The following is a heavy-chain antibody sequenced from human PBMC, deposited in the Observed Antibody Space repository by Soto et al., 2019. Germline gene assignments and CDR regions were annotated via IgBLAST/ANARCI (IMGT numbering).Heavy chain of an antibody. D-gene: IGHD3-10*01. CDR2: ISSSSSYI. V-gene: IGHV3-21*01. Sequence: EVQLVESGGGLVKPGGSLRLSCAASGFTFSSYSMNWVRQAPGKGLEWVSSISSSSSYIYYADSVKGRFTISRDNAKNSLYLQMNSLRAADTAVYYCARDRRQPRGGMDVWGQGTTVTVSS. J-gene: IGHJ6*02. CDR3: ARDRRQPRGGMDV. CDR1: GFTFSSYS.